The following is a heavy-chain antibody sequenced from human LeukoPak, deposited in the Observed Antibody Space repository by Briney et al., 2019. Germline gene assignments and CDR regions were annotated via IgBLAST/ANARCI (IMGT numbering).Heavy chain of an antibody. CDR2: IGGYNANT. CDR1: GYTFTSYG. V-gene: IGHV1-18*01. Sequence: ASVKVSCKASGYTFTSYGISWVRQTPGPGLERMGWIGGYNANTNYAQKLQGRVTMTTDTSTSTAYMDLRSLRSDDTAVYYCARATTPYSGLIDYWGQGTLVTVSS. J-gene: IGHJ4*02. D-gene: IGHD5-12*01. CDR3: ARATTPYSGLIDY.